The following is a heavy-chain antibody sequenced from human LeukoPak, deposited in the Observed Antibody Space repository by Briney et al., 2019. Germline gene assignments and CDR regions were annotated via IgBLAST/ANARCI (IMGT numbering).Heavy chain of an antibody. CDR3: ARDYYYYGMDV. Sequence: SETLSLTCAVYGGSFSGYYWSWIRQPPGKGLEWIGEINHSGSTNYNPSLKSRVTISVDTSKNQFSLKLSSVTAADTAVYYCARDYYYYGMDVWGQGTTVTVSS. V-gene: IGHV4-34*01. J-gene: IGHJ6*02. CDR1: GGSFSGYY. CDR2: INHSGST.